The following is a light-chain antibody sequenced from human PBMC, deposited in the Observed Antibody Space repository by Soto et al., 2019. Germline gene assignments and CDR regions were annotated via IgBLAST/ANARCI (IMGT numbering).Light chain of an antibody. J-gene: IGKJ2*01. CDR3: QQYNNWPPDT. Sequence: IILTQSPASLSVSPGERATLSCRASQSVNNNLAWYQQKRGQAPRLLIYGASTRATGIPGRFRGSGSGTEFTLTITSLQSDDFAVYFCQQYNNWPPDTFGQGTKLEIK. CDR2: GAS. V-gene: IGKV3-15*01. CDR1: QSVNNN.